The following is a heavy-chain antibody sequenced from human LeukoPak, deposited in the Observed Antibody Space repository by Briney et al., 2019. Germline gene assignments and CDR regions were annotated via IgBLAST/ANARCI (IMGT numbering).Heavy chain of an antibody. CDR3: ARARAGAGTFLFDY. J-gene: IGHJ4*02. Sequence: GGSLRLSCAASGSTCSTYVMSWVRQAPGKGLEWLSLILHNGDSAYYADSVKGRFTISRDNSKNTLYLQMNSLRAEDTAVYYCARARAGAGTFLFDYWGQGTLVTVSS. CDR1: GSTCSTYV. CDR2: ILHNGDSA. V-gene: IGHV3-23*01. D-gene: IGHD6-13*01.